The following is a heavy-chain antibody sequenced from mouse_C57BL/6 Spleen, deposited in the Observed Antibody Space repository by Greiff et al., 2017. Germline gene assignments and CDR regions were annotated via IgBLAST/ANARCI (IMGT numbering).Heavy chain of an antibody. CDR1: GYTFTSYW. J-gene: IGHJ1*03. CDR2: IDPSDSYT. CDR3: ARSQRYFDV. Sequence: QVQLQQPGAELVMPGASVKLSCKASGYTFTSYWMHWVKQRPGQGLEWIGEIDPSDSYTNYNQKFKGKSTLTVDKSSSTAYMQLSSLTSEDSAVYYCARSQRYFDVWGTGTTVTVSS. V-gene: IGHV1-69*01.